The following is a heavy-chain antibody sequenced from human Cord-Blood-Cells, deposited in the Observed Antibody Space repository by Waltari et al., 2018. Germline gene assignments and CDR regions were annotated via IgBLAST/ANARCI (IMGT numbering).Heavy chain of an antibody. CDR2: RKQDGSEK. J-gene: IGHJ5*02. D-gene: IGHD6-13*01. CDR3: AREESSSWPNWFDP. CDR1: GFTFSSYW. V-gene: IGHV3-7*01. Sequence: EVQLVESGGGLVQPGGSLRLSCAASGFTFSSYWMSWVRQAPGKGLEWVANRKQDGSEKYYVDSVKGRFTISRDNAKNSLYLQMNSLRAEDTAVYYCAREESSSWPNWFDPWGQGTLVTVSS.